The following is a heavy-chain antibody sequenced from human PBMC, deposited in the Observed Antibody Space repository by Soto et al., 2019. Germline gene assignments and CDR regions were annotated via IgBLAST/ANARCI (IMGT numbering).Heavy chain of an antibody. CDR3: VRNSGYCSHVGCQGDAYDI. J-gene: IGHJ3*02. V-gene: IGHV3-7*04. Sequence: EVQLVESGGGLVQPGGSLRLSCAASRFTFTSRWNTWVRQAPGKGLEWVANIKKDGSETHYVDSVKGRFTISRDNAKNEVYLQMNSLRAEYTAMFYCVRNSGYCSHVGCQGDAYDIWGQGTMVTVSS. CDR2: IKKDGSET. CDR1: RFTFTSRW. D-gene: IGHD2-15*01.